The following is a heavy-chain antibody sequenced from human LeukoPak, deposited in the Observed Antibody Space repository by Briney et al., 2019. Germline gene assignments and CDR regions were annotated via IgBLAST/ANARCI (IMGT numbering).Heavy chain of an antibody. Sequence: PGGSLRLSCAASGFTFSSYVMSWVRQAPGKGLEWVSLISGSGGSTYYADSVKGRFTISRDNSKNTQYLQMNSLRTEDTAVYYCAKEEGAFASTALDIWGQGIMVTVSS. CDR2: ISGSGGST. CDR3: AKEEGAFASTALDI. CDR1: GFTFSSYV. J-gene: IGHJ3*02. D-gene: IGHD1-26*01. V-gene: IGHV3-23*01.